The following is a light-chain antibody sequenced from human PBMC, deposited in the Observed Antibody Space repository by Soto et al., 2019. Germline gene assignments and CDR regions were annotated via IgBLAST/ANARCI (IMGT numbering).Light chain of an antibody. CDR3: AAWDDSLSGFYV. J-gene: IGLJ1*01. CDR1: SSNIGSNY. CDR2: RNN. V-gene: IGLV1-47*01. Sequence: QSVLTQPPSASGTPGQRVTISCSGSSSNIGSNYVYWYQQLPGTAPKLLIYRNNQRPSGGPDRFSGSKSGTSASLAISVLRSEDEADYYCAAWDDSLSGFYVFGTGTKVTVL.